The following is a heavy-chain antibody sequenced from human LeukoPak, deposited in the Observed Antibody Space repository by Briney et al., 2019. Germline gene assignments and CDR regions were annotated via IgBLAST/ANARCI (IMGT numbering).Heavy chain of an antibody. CDR2: IIPIFGTA. Sequence: SVKVSCTVSGYIFTAYYIYWMRQAPGQGLEWMGGIIPIFGTANYAQKFQGRVTITADESTSTAYMELSSLRSEDTAVYYCASVAARRYYFDYWGQGTLVTVSS. J-gene: IGHJ4*02. CDR1: GYIFTAYY. V-gene: IGHV1-69*13. CDR3: ASVAARRYYFDY. D-gene: IGHD6-6*01.